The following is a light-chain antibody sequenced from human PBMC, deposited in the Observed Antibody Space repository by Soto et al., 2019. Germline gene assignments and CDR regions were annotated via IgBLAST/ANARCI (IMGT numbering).Light chain of an antibody. J-gene: IGKJ2*01. V-gene: IGKV3-15*01. CDR1: QSISTE. Sequence: EIAMTQSPATLSVSPGERATLSCRASQSISTELAWYQQIPGQPPRLLIYSASTRATGVPARFTGGGSGSEFTLTISGLQSEDFAIYYCQQGHSWPLTFGQGTRLEI. CDR2: SAS. CDR3: QQGHSWPLT.